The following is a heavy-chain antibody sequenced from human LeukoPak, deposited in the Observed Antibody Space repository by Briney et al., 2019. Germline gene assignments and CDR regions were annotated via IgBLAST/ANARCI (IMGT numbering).Heavy chain of an antibody. V-gene: IGHV3-48*03. D-gene: IGHD2-2*01. CDR2: ISSSGSTI. Sequence: GGSLRLSCAASGFTFSSYEMNWVRQAPGKGLQWVSYISSSGSTIYYADSVKGRFTISRDNSKSTLYLQMNSLRAEDTAVYYCAGSQLLLDWFDPWGQGTLVTVSS. CDR3: AGSQLLLDWFDP. CDR1: GFTFSSYE. J-gene: IGHJ5*02.